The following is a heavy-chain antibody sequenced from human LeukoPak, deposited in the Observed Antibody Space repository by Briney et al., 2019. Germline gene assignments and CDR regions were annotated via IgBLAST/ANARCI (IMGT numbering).Heavy chain of an antibody. J-gene: IGHJ3*01. D-gene: IGHD1-26*01. Sequence: SETLSLTCSVSGASINGYFWNWVRQTPEKELEWIGYVSHTGATTKNPSLKSRVSITIDTSKSQISLSMTSVTAADTALYYCARDRRGSYYTFDLWGPGTIVSVS. CDR1: GASINGYF. CDR2: VSHTGAT. CDR3: ARDRRGSYYTFDL. V-gene: IGHV4-59*01.